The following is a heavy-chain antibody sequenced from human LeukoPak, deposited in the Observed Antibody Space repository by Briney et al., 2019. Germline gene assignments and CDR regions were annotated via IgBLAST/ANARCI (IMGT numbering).Heavy chain of an antibody. D-gene: IGHD5-12*01. Sequence: ASVKVSCKASGYTFTSYYMHWVRQAPGQGLEWMGIINPSGGSTSYAQKFQGRVTMTRDMSTSTVYMELSSLRSEDTAVYYCARSSGYDPTYDAFDIWGQGTMVTVSS. CDR2: INPSGGST. J-gene: IGHJ3*02. CDR3: ARSSGYDPTYDAFDI. CDR1: GYTFTSYY. V-gene: IGHV1-46*01.